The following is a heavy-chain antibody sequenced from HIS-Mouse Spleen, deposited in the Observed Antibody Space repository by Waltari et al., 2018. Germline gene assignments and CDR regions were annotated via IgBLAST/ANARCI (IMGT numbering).Heavy chain of an antibody. CDR2: IYYSGST. J-gene: IGHJ2*01. Sequence: QLQLQESGPGLVKPSETLSLTCPVSGGSISSSSSYWGCLRQPPGKGLEWIGSIYYSGSTYYNPSLKSRVTISVDTSKNQFSLKLSSVTAADTAVYYCAREIPYSSSWYDWYFDLWGRGTLVTVSS. CDR3: AREIPYSSSWYDWYFDL. V-gene: IGHV4-39*07. CDR1: GGSISSSSSY. D-gene: IGHD6-13*01.